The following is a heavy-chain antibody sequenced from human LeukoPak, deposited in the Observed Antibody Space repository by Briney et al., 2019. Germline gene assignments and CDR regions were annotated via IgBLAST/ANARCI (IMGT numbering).Heavy chain of an antibody. CDR1: GGSFSGYY. D-gene: IGHD2-21*01. CDR2: INHSGST. CDR3: ARDSPHAFDI. J-gene: IGHJ3*02. V-gene: IGHV4-34*01. Sequence: SETLSLTCAVYGGSFSGYYWSWIRQPPGKGLEWIGEINHSGSTNYNPSLKSRVTISVDTSKNQFSLKLSSVTAADTAVYYCARDSPHAFDIWGQGTMVTISS.